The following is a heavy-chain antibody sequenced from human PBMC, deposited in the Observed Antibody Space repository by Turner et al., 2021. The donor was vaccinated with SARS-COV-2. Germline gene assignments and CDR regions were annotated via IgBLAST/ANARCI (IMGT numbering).Heavy chain of an antibody. Sequence: QVQLVESGGGVVLPGRSLRLSCAASGFTFSSYGMHWVRQAPGKGLEWVAIIWYDGSNKYYADSVKGRFTISRDNSKNTLYLQMNSLRAEDTAVYYCAREHPPSSWQTYYFDFWGQGTLVTVSS. CDR1: GFTFSSYG. CDR2: IWYDGSNK. J-gene: IGHJ4*02. CDR3: AREHPPSSWQTYYFDF. D-gene: IGHD6-13*01. V-gene: IGHV3-33*01.